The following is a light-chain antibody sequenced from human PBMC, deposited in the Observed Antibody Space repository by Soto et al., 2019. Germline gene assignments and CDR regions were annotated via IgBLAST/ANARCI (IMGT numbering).Light chain of an antibody. V-gene: IGKV1-5*01. CDR1: QSISSW. CDR2: DAS. J-gene: IGKJ1*01. CDR3: QQYNSYSRT. Sequence: TQSPDTLSLSPGERATLSCKASQSISSWLAWYQQKPGKAPKLLIYDASSLESGVPSRFSGSGSGTEFTLTISSLQPDDFATYYCQQYNSYSRTFGQGTKVDI.